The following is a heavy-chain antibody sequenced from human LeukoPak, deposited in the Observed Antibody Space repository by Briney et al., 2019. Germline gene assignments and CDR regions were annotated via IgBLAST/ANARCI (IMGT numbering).Heavy chain of an antibody. Sequence: PSETLSLTCTVSGGSISSYYWSWIRQPPGKGLEWIGYIYYSGSTNYNPSLKSRVTISVDTSKNQFSLKLSSVTAADTAVYYCARARDSYYYYYMDVWGKGTTVTVSS. J-gene: IGHJ6*03. CDR1: GGSISSYY. CDR2: IYYSGST. V-gene: IGHV4-59*08. CDR3: ARARDSYYYYYMDV. D-gene: IGHD2-21*01.